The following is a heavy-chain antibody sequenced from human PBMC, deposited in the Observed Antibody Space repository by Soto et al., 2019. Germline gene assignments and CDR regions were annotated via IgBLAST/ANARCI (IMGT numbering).Heavy chain of an antibody. CDR2: LYYSGST. Sequence: SETLSLTCTVSGGSIRSRSYYWGWIRQPPGKGLEWIGSLYYSGSTYYNPSLKSRVTISVDTSKNQFSLKLSSVTAADTAVYYCARHLRYYYDSSALAYYYYYGMDVWGQGTTVTVS. D-gene: IGHD3-22*01. J-gene: IGHJ6*02. V-gene: IGHV4-39*01. CDR3: ARHLRYYYDSSALAYYYYYGMDV. CDR1: GGSIRSRSYY.